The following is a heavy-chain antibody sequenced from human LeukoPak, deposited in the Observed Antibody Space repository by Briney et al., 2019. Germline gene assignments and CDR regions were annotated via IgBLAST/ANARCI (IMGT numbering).Heavy chain of an antibody. V-gene: IGHV3-48*03. J-gene: IGHJ4*02. Sequence: GGSVRLSCAASGFTFSNYEMNWVRQAPGKGLEWVSYISTSGSNIYYADSVKGRFTISRDNGRSSLYLQMNSLRAEDTAVYYCARGVYDSSGYYQYWGQGTLVTVSS. D-gene: IGHD3-22*01. CDR1: GFTFSNYE. CDR2: ISTSGSNI. CDR3: ARGVYDSSGYYQY.